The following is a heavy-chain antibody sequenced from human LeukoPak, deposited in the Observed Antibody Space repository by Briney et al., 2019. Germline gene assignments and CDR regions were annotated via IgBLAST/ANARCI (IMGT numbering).Heavy chain of an antibody. CDR3: AKDIGADYYYDSSGYFI. V-gene: IGHV3-64*01. D-gene: IGHD3-22*01. CDR2: ISSNGGST. Sequence: GGSLRLSCAASGFTFSSYAMHWVRQAPGKGLEYVSAISSNGGSTYYANSVKGRFTISRDNSENSLYLQMNSLRTEDTALYYCAKDIGADYYYDSSGYFIWGQGTMVTVSS. CDR1: GFTFSSYA. J-gene: IGHJ3*02.